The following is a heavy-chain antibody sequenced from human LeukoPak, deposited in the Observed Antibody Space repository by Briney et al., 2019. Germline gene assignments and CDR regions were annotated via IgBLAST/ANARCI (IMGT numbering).Heavy chain of an antibody. V-gene: IGHV4-39*01. Sequence: PSETLSVTCTVSGGSILDSTYYWAWIRQPPGKGLEWIATIFYNGNTHYNPSLKSRVTMSVDTVKNQFSLNLNSVTAADTAVYYCARQSSGYYYGWFDTWGQGTLVTVSS. J-gene: IGHJ5*02. CDR2: IFYNGNT. D-gene: IGHD3-22*01. CDR1: GGSILDSTYY. CDR3: ARQSSGYYYGWFDT.